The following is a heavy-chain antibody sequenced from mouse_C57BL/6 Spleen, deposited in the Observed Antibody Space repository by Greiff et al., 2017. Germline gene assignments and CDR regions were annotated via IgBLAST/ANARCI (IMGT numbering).Heavy chain of an antibody. J-gene: IGHJ3*01. CDR3: ASSDYDYSWFAY. CDR1: GYTFTSYW. Sequence: QVQLQRPGAELVKPGASVKMSCKASGYTFTSYWITWVKQRPGQGLEWIGDIYPGSGSTNYNEKFKSKATLTVDTSSSTAYMQLSSLTSEDSAVYYCASSDYDYSWFAYWGQGTLVTVSA. V-gene: IGHV1-55*01. CDR2: IYPGSGST. D-gene: IGHD2-4*01.